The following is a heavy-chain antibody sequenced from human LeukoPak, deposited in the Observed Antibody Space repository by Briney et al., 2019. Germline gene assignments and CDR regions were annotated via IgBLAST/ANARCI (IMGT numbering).Heavy chain of an antibody. V-gene: IGHV4-59*01. CDR2: IYYSGST. CDR3: ARGDYDILTGHNWFDP. J-gene: IGHJ5*02. Sequence: SETLSLTCTVSGGSISSYYWSWIRQRPGKGLEWIGYIYYSGSTNYNPSLKSRVTISVDTSKNQFSLKLSSVTAADTAVYYCARGDYDILTGHNWFDPWGQGTLVTVSS. CDR1: GGSISSYY. D-gene: IGHD3-9*01.